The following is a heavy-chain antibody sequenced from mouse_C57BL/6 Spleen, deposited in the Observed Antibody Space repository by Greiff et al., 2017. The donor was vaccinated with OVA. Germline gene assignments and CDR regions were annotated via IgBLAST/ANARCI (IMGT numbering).Heavy chain of an antibody. CDR3: ARGSSYWYFDV. Sequence: EVMLVESGGGLVKPGGSLKLCCAASGFTFSDYGMHWVRQAPEKGLEWVAYISSGSSTIYYADTVKGRFTISRDNAKNTLFLQMTSLRSEDTAMYYCARGSSYWYFDVWGTGTTVTVSS. D-gene: IGHD1-1*01. CDR2: ISSGSSTI. V-gene: IGHV5-17*01. J-gene: IGHJ1*03. CDR1: GFTFSDYG.